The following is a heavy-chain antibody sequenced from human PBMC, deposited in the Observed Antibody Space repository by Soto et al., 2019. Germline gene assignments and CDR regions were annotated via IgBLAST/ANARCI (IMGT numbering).Heavy chain of an antibody. D-gene: IGHD3-3*01. Sequence: EVQLVESGGGLVQPGGSLRLSCAASGFTFSSYSMNWVRQAPGKGLEWVSYISSSSSTIYYADSVKGRFTISRDNAKKSLYLQMNSLRAEDTAVYYCARPSTIFGVAPDAFDIWGQGTMVTVSS. CDR3: ARPSTIFGVAPDAFDI. CDR1: GFTFSSYS. J-gene: IGHJ3*02. CDR2: ISSSSSTI. V-gene: IGHV3-48*01.